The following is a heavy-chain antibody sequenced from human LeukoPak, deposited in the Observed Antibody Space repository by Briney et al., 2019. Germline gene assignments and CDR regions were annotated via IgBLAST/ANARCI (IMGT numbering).Heavy chain of an antibody. V-gene: IGHV3-30*18. CDR2: ISYDGSNK. CDR3: AKDRASSGWYGSYYYYGMDV. CDR1: GFTSSSYG. J-gene: IGHJ6*04. Sequence: PGRSLRLSCAASGFTSSSYGMHWVRQAPGKGLEWVAVISYDGSNKYYADSVKGRFTISRDNSKNTLYLQMNSLRAEDTAVYYCAKDRASSGWYGSYYYYGMDVWGKGTTVTVSS. D-gene: IGHD6-19*01.